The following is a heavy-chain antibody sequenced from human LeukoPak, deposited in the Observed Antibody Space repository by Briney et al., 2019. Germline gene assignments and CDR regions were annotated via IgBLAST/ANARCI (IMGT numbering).Heavy chain of an antibody. V-gene: IGHV3-74*01. D-gene: IGHD6-13*01. Sequence: GGSLRLSCAASGFSFSVYWMHWVRQAPGKGPVWVSRIKTDGSITDYADSVKGRFTISRDNAKNSLYLQMNSLRAEDMALYYCAKDMAAAGYDAFDIWGQGTMVTVSS. J-gene: IGHJ3*02. CDR3: AKDMAAAGYDAFDI. CDR1: GFSFSVYW. CDR2: IKTDGSIT.